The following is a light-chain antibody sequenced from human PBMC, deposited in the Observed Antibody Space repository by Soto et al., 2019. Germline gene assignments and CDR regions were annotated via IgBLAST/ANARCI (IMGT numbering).Light chain of an antibody. CDR1: QSVSSN. CDR3: QQYGSSPWT. Sequence: EIVMTPSPATLSVSPGEIATLSCMASQSVSSNLAWFQLKPGQAPRLLIYGASIRAAGIPARFSGSGSGTDFTLTISRLEPEDFAVYYCQQYGSSPWTCGQGNKVDI. J-gene: IGKJ1*01. V-gene: IGKV3-20*01. CDR2: GAS.